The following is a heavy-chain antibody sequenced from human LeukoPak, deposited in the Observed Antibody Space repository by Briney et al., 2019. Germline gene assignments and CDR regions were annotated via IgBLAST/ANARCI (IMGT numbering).Heavy chain of an antibody. CDR3: ARVARRRWEINDY. Sequence: TSSETLSLTCTVSGGSISSSSYYWGWLRQPPGKGLEWIGSIYYSGSTYYNPSPKSRVTISVDTSKNQFSLKLSSVTAADTAVYYCARVARRRWEINDYWGQGTLVTVSS. J-gene: IGHJ4*02. D-gene: IGHD1-26*01. CDR2: IYYSGST. V-gene: IGHV4-39*07. CDR1: GGSISSSSYY.